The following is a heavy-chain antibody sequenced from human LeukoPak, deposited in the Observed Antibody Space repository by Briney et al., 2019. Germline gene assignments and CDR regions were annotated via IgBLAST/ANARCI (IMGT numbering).Heavy chain of an antibody. CDR2: IYYSGST. CDR1: GGSISSYY. CDR3: ARGTAGTYCSSTSCYGGGAFDI. D-gene: IGHD2-2*01. Sequence: PSETLSLTCTVSGGSISSYYWSWIRQPPGKGVEWIGYIYYSGSTNYNPSLKSRVTISVDTSKNQFSLKLSSVTAADTAVYYCARGTAGTYCSSTSCYGGGAFDIWGQGTMVTVSS. V-gene: IGHV4-59*01. J-gene: IGHJ3*02.